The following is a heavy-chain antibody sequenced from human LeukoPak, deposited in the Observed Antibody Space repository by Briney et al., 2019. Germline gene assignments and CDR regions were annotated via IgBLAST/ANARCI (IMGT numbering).Heavy chain of an antibody. CDR2: IYYTGTT. CDR3: AREEYSSDWYGHDS. D-gene: IGHD6-13*01. V-gene: IGHV4-39*07. J-gene: IGHJ4*02. Sequence: SETLSLTCSVSGGSISNTKYYWAWIRQSPGRGLEWIGSIYYTGTTFDNPSLKSRVTLSVDTSKNQFSLRLTSVTAADTAFYYCAREEYSSDWYGHDSWGQGTLVTVSS. CDR1: GGSISNTKYY.